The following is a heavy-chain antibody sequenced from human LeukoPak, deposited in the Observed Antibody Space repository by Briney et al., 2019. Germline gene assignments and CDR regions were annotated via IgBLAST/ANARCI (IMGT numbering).Heavy chain of an antibody. CDR1: GFIFKTYA. CDR3: ARDRSDGFDY. J-gene: IGHJ4*02. V-gene: IGHV3-53*01. CDR2: LYSGGNT. Sequence: PGGSLRLSCAASGFIFKTYAMSWVRQAPGKGLEWVSVLYSGGNTYYADSVKGRFTISRDNSKNTLYLQMNSLRTEDTAVYYCARDRSDGFDYWGQGTLVTVSS.